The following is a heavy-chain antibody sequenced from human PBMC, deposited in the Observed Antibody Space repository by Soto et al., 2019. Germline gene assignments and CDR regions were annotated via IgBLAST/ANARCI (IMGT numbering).Heavy chain of an antibody. CDR1: GFTFSIYG. V-gene: IGHV3-23*01. Sequence: GGSLRLSCTASGFTFSIYGMNWVRQAPGKGLEWVAGVSARGSDISYADSVKGRFTISRDKSKDTLYLQMNSLRAEDTAVYYCAKSSSRPHYYGMDVWGQGTTGTVSS. D-gene: IGHD6-13*01. J-gene: IGHJ6*02. CDR2: VSARGSDI. CDR3: AKSSSRPHYYGMDV.